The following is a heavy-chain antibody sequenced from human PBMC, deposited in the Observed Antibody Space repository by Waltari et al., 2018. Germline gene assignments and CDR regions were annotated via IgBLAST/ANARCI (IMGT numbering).Heavy chain of an antibody. Sequence: QVQLVQSGAEVKKPGSSVKVSCKASGGTFSSYAISWVRQAPGQGLEWMGWINTQNGSTNYAQNLQGRVTMTADTSTTTAYMELRSLKSDDTAIYYCARTCISAACYMIYWGQGTLVTVSA. CDR2: INTQNGST. J-gene: IGHJ4*02. CDR3: ARTCISAACYMIY. V-gene: IGHV1-18*01. CDR1: GGTFSSYA. D-gene: IGHD2-2*02.